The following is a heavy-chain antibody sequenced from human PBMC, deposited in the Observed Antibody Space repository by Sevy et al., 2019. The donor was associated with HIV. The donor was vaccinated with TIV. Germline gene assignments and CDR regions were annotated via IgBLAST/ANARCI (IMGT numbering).Heavy chain of an antibody. CDR2: INYSRST. D-gene: IGHD2-15*01. CDR1: GGSGGSISDYY. V-gene: IGHV4-59*01. Sequence: SETLSLTCSVSGGSGGSISDYYWSWIRQPPGKGLEWIGYINYSRSTKFNPSLKSRVTISVDTSKNQFSLKLTSVTAADTAGYYCGRGGTSLFAPWGQGTLVTVSS. CDR3: GRGGTSLFAP. J-gene: IGHJ5*02.